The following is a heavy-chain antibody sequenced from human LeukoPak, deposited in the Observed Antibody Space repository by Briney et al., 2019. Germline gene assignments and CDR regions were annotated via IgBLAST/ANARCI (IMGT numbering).Heavy chain of an antibody. CDR1: TYSLSSAYY. CDR2: IYHSGST. Sequence: SETLSLTCSFSTYSLSSAYYWGWIRQPPGKGLQWIGSIYHSGSTSYNPSLKSRVTISVDTSKNQFSLKLSSVTAADTAFYYCARQYSTNWYDDRGWFDPWGQGTLVTVSS. V-gene: IGHV4-38-2*02. CDR3: ARQYSTNWYDDRGWFDP. J-gene: IGHJ5*02. D-gene: IGHD6-13*01.